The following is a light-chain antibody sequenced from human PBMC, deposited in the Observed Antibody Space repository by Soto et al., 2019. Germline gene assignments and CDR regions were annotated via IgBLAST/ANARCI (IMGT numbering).Light chain of an antibody. Sequence: QSVLTQPASVSGSPGQSITISCTGTSSDVGSYNLVSWYQQHPGKAPKLMIYEGSKRPSGVSNRFSGSKSGNTASLTISGLQAEEEADYYCCSYAGSPWVFGGGTKLTVL. CDR2: EGS. CDR3: CSYAGSPWV. CDR1: SSDVGSYNL. V-gene: IGLV2-23*01. J-gene: IGLJ3*02.